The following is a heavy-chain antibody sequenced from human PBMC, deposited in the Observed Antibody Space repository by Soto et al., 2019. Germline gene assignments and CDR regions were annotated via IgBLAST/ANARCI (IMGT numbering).Heavy chain of an antibody. J-gene: IGHJ6*02. CDR2: IIPIFGTA. Sequence: GASVKVSCKASGGTFSSYAISWVRQAPGQGLEWMGGIIPIFGTANYAQKFQGRVTITADESTSTAYMELSSLRSEDTAVYYCARGGAARPYYYYYGMDVWGQGTTVTVSS. CDR3: ARGGAARPYYYYYGMDV. D-gene: IGHD6-6*01. V-gene: IGHV1-69*13. CDR1: GGTFSSYA.